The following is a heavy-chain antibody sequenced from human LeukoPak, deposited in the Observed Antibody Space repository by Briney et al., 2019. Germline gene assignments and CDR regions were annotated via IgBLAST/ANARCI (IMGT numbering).Heavy chain of an antibody. V-gene: IGHV1-2*02. CDR1: GYTFTGYY. J-gene: IGHJ5*02. D-gene: IGHD2-2*01. CDR3: ARDAVDCSSTSCYLTTWFDP. Sequence: ASVKVSCKASGYTFTGYYMHWVRQAPGQGLEWMGWINPKSGGTNYAQKFQGRVTMTRDTSISTAYMELSRLTSDDTAVYYCARDAVDCSSTSCYLTTWFDPWGQGTLVTVSS. CDR2: INPKSGGT.